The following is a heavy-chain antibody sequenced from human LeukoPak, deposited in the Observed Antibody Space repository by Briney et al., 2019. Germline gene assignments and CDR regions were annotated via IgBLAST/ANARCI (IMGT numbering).Heavy chain of an antibody. CDR1: GFTFSSYA. J-gene: IGHJ6*03. D-gene: IGHD6-19*01. CDR2: ISVSGGSA. V-gene: IGHV3-23*01. CDR3: ARAEQWLGYMDV. Sequence: GGSLRLSCAASGFTFSSYALSWVRQAPGKGLEWVSAISVSGGSAFYADSVRGRFTISRDNAKNSLYLQMNSLRAEDTAVYYCARAEQWLGYMDVWGKGTTVTVSS.